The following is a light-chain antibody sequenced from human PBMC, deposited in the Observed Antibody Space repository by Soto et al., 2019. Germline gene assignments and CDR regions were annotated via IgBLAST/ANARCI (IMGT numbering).Light chain of an antibody. CDR3: QVWDSSSDHLYVV. CDR2: SDA. CDR1: SIGGKA. Sequence: SYELTQPHSVSVATAQMARITCGGNSIGGKAVYWHQQKPGQDPVLVIYSDADRPSGIPERFSASNPGDTATLTHSKIEAGDEADYYCQVWDSSSDHLYVVVGGGTKLTVL. V-gene: IGLV3-12*02. J-gene: IGLJ2*01.